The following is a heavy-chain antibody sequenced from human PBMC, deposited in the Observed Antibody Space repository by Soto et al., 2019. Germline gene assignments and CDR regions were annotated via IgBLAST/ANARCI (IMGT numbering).Heavy chain of an antibody. V-gene: IGHV4-39*01. CDR2: LYYSGSA. CDR3: ARRDRGGNGGKSFPF. CDR1: AASSGRSSYF. J-gene: IGHJ4*02. Sequence: SETLSLTCTVSAASSGRSSYFWGWIRQHPGKGLEWIGSLYYSGSAYYNPSLYSRVTISADTSKNLLSPKLRSVTAADTAVYYCARRDRGGNGGKSFPFWGQGTLVTVSS. D-gene: IGHD5-12*01.